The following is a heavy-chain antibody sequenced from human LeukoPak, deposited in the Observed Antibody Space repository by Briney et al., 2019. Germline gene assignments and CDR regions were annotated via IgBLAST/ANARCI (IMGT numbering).Heavy chain of an antibody. V-gene: IGHV4-59*10. CDR3: ARVLLGGEIDP. D-gene: IGHD5-24*01. CDR2: IYTSGST. CDR1: GFVFDDYG. Sequence: GSLRLSCAASGFVFDDYGFSWVRQAPGKGLEWIGRIYTSGSTNYNPSLKSRVTMSVDTSKNQFSLKLSSVTAADTAVYYCARVLLGGEIDPWGQGTLVTVSS. J-gene: IGHJ5*02.